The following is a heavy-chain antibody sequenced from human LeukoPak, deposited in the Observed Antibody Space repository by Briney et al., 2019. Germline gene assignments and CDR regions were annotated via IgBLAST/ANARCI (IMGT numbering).Heavy chain of an antibody. D-gene: IGHD3-16*01. V-gene: IGHV3-30*04. CDR2: ISYDGRVK. J-gene: IGHJ1*01. Sequence: GGPLTLFCAPSEFTYRRYAMHWVRQAPGKGLEWVTVISYDGRVKDSADSGKGRVTISRDNTPNTLYLQLSSLRDEETAVYYCASGGRDARSNAEYFQHWGQGTLVTVSS. CDR3: ASGGRDARSNAEYFQH. CDR1: EFTYRRYA.